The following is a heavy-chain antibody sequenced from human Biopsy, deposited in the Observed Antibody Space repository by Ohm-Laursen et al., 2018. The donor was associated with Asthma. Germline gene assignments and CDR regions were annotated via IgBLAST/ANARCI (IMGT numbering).Heavy chain of an antibody. J-gene: IGHJ4*02. CDR3: TRHNDY. D-gene: IGHD1-14*01. CDR2: IDWEEDK. CDR1: GFSLSSSGAN. Sequence: TQTLTLTYSFSGFSLSSSGANVNWIRQPPGKALEWLARIDWEEDKFYSTTLRTRLTISKGSSEDQVVLTMTNMGPVDTATYYCTRHNDYWGPGILVTVSS. V-gene: IGHV2-70*04.